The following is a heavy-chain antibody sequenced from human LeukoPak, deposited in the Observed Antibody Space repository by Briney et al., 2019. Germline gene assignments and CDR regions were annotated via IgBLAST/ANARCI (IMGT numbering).Heavy chain of an antibody. CDR1: GFTFSSYA. J-gene: IGHJ4*02. CDR2: ISGNGGGT. CDR3: AKDHGTSWPPPPLFDC. Sequence: GGSLRLSCAASGFTFSSYAMHWVRQAPGKGLEWVSGISGNGGGTYYADSVKGRFTISRDNSKNTLFLQLNSLTAEDTAVYYCAKDHGTSWPPPPLFDCWGQGTLVTVSS. V-gene: IGHV3-23*01. D-gene: IGHD6-13*01.